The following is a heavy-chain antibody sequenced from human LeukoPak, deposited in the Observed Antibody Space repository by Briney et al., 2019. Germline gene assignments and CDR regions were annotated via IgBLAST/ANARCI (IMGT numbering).Heavy chain of an antibody. J-gene: IGHJ4*02. Sequence: GASVKVSCKASGYTFTSYGISWVRQAPGQGLEWMGWISAYNGNTNYAQKFQGRVTMTRDTSTSTVYMEVSSLRSEDTAVYYCARGSYVLLDYWGQGTLVTVSS. CDR3: ARGSYVLLDY. V-gene: IGHV1-18*01. D-gene: IGHD1-26*01. CDR2: ISAYNGNT. CDR1: GYTFTSYG.